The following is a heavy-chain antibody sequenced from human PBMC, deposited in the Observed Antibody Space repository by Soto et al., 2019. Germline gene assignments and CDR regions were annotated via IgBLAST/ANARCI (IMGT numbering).Heavy chain of an antibody. D-gene: IGHD6-13*01. V-gene: IGHV3-23*01. CDR2: ISGSGGST. J-gene: IGHJ5*02. CDR1: GFTFSSYA. CDR3: AKDLSYSSSWYAEVSWFDP. Sequence: GGSLRLSCAASGFTFSSYAMSWVRQAPGKGLKWVSAISGSGGSTYYADSVKGRFTISRDNSKNTLYLQMNSLRAEDTAVYYCAKDLSYSSSWYAEVSWFDPWGQGTLVTVSS.